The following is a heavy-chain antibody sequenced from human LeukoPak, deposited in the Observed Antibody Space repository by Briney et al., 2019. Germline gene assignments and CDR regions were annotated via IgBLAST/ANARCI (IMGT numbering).Heavy chain of an antibody. D-gene: IGHD3-3*01. J-gene: IGHJ4*02. V-gene: IGHV4-59*01. CDR3: ARDSAQRSGKYYFDY. CDR1: GGSISSYY. CDR2: IDYSGST. Sequence: PSETLSLTCTVSGGSISSYYWSWIRQPPGKGLEWIGYIDYSGSTNYNPSLKSRVTISVDTSKNQFSLKLTSVTAADTAVYYCARDSAQRSGKYYFDYWGQGTLVTVSS.